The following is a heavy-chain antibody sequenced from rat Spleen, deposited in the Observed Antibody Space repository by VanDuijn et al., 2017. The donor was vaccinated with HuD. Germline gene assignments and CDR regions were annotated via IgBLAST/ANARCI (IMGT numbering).Heavy chain of an antibody. Sequence: EVQLVESGGGLVQPGRSLKLSCAASGFTFSNYYMAWVRQAPTKGLEWVTYINPGGGGTHYADSVKGRFTISRDIAKTTLYLRMNSLRSEDTATYYCTRFSLGDYGYPFDYWGQGVMVTVSS. V-gene: IGHV5-27*01. J-gene: IGHJ2*01. CDR3: TRFSLGDYGYPFDY. D-gene: IGHD1-7*01. CDR2: INPGGGGT. CDR1: GFTFSNYY.